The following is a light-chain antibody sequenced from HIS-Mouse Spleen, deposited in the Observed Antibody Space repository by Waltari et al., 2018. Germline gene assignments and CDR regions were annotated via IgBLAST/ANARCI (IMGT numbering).Light chain of an antibody. V-gene: IGLV2-23*01. Sequence: QSALTPPASVSGSPGLSITISCTRTSSDVGRYNLVSWYQQHPGKATKLMMYEGSKRPSGVSNRLSVAKSGDKASLTIAGLQAEDEADYYGCSYAGSSTVVFGGGTKLTVL. CDR3: CSYAGSSTVV. J-gene: IGLJ2*01. CDR2: EGS. CDR1: SSDVGRYNL.